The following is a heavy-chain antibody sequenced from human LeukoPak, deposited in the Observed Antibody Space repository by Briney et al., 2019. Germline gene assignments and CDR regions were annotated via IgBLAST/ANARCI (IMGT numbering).Heavy chain of an antibody. CDR3: ARDLSIAAAGSDAFDI. V-gene: IGHV3-21*01. D-gene: IGHD6-13*01. CDR1: GFTFSDNL. J-gene: IGHJ3*02. CDR2: ISSSSSYI. Sequence: GGSLRLSCAASGFTFSDNLMTWVRQAPGKGLEWVSSISSSSSYIYYADSVKGRFTISRDNAKNSLYLQMNSLRAEDTAVYYCARDLSIAAAGSDAFDIWGQGTMVTVSS.